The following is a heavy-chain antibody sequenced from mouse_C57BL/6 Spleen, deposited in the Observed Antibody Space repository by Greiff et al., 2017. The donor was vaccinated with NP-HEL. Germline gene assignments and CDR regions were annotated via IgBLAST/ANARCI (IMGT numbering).Heavy chain of an antibody. Sequence: VQLQQPGAELVKPGASVKLSCKASGYTFTSYWMHWVKQRPGQGLEWIGMIHPNSGSTNYNEKFKSKATLTVDKSSSTAYMQLSSLTSEDSAVYYCARSSPSYAMDYWGQGTSVTVSS. CDR3: ARSSPSYAMDY. CDR1: GYTFTSYW. CDR2: IHPNSGST. J-gene: IGHJ4*01. V-gene: IGHV1-64*01.